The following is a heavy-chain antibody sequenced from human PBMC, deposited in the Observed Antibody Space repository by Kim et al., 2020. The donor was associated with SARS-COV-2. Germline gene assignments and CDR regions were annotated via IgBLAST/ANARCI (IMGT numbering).Heavy chain of an antibody. V-gene: IGHV3-7*03. CDR3: ARVGLAAAGTLYYYGMDV. D-gene: IGHD6-13*01. J-gene: IGHJ6*02. CDR2: IKQDGSEK. Sequence: GGSLRLSCAASGFTFSSYWMSWVRQAPGKGLEWVANIKQDGSEKYYVDSVKSRFTISRDNAKNSLYLQMNSLRAEDTAVYYCARVGLAAAGTLYYYGMDVWGQGTTVTVSS. CDR1: GFTFSSYW.